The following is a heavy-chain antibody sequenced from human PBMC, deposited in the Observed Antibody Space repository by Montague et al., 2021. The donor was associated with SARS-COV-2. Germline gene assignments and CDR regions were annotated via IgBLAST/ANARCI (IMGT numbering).Heavy chain of an antibody. J-gene: IGHJ4*02. CDR3: VSEIYYFDGSGCK. CDR2: VYHTGST. V-gene: IGHV4-61*01. Sequence: SETLSLTCSVSGVSISSGCYHWSWVRQPPGKGLEWIGYVYHTGSTNYNPSLKSRVNLSIDTSKNQFSLNLTSVTAGDTAVYYCVSEIYYFDGSGCKWGEGNPVTV. D-gene: IGHD3-22*01. CDR1: GVSISSGCYH.